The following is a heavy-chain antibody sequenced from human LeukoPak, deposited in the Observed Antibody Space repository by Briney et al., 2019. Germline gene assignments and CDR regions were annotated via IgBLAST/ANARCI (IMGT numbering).Heavy chain of an antibody. Sequence: ASVKVSCKASGYTFTSYDINWVRQATGQGLEWMGWMNPNSGNTGYAQKFQGRVTMTRDTSTSTVYMELSSLRSEDTAVYYCARVPWFGEFYDYWGQGTLVTVSS. CDR1: GYTFTSYD. CDR2: MNPNSGNT. CDR3: ARVPWFGEFYDY. J-gene: IGHJ4*02. D-gene: IGHD3-10*01. V-gene: IGHV1-8*01.